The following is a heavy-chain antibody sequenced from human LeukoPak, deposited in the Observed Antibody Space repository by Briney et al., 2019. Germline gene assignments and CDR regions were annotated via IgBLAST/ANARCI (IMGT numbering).Heavy chain of an antibody. J-gene: IGHJ6*04. Sequence: GGSLRLSCAASGFTFSDYYMSWIRQAPGKGLEWVSYISSSSSYTNYADSVKGRFTISRDNAKNSLYLQMNSLRAEDTAVYYCAREVRSNGMDVWGKGTTVTVSS. CDR1: GFTFSDYY. D-gene: IGHD3-10*01. CDR2: ISSSSSYT. V-gene: IGHV3-11*06. CDR3: AREVRSNGMDV.